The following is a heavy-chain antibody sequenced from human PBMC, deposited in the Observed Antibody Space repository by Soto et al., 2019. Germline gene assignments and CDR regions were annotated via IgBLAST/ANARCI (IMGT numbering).Heavy chain of an antibody. CDR3: AAPYGSGSYYNGFDY. CDR2: IIPIFGTA. J-gene: IGHJ4*02. V-gene: IGHV1-69*12. CDR1: RGTFSSYA. Sequence: QVQLVQSGAEVKKPGSSVKVSCKASRGTFSSYAISWVRQAPGQGLEWMGGIIPIFGTANYAQKFQGRVTITADESASTAYMELSSLRSEDTAVYYCAAPYGSGSYYNGFDYWGQGTLVTVSS. D-gene: IGHD3-10*01.